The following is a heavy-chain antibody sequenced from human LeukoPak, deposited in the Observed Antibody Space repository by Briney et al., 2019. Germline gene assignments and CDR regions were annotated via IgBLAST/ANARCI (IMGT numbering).Heavy chain of an antibody. V-gene: IGHV3-11*01. CDR1: GFTFSDYY. CDR3: ARDSYYYYDSSGSPFDY. CDR2: ISSSGSTI. D-gene: IGHD3-22*01. J-gene: IGHJ4*02. Sequence: GGSLRLSCAASGFTFSDYYMSWIRQAPGKGLEWVSYISSSGSTIYYADSVKGRFTISRGNAKNSLYLQMNSLRAEDTAVYYCARDSYYYYDSSGSPFDYWGQGTLVTVSS.